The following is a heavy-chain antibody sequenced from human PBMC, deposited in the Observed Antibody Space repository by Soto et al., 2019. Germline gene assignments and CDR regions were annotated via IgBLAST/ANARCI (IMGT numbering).Heavy chain of an antibody. CDR2: FSSNGGST. CDR3: ASPPGYYYYYMDV. J-gene: IGHJ6*03. D-gene: IGHD2-8*02. Sequence: PGGSLRLSCAASGFTFSSYAMHWIRQAPGKGLEYVSAFSSNGGSTYYANSVKGRFTISRDNSKNTLYLQMGSLRAEDMAVYYCASPPGYYYYYMDVWGKGTTVTVSS. V-gene: IGHV3-64*01. CDR1: GFTFSSYA.